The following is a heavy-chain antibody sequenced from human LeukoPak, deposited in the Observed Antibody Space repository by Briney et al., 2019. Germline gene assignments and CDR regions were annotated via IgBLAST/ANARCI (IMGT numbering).Heavy chain of an antibody. V-gene: IGHV1-58*01. Sequence: SVKVSCKASGFTFTSSAVQWARQARGQRLEWIGWIVVGSGNTNSAQKFQERVTITRDMSTSTAYMELSSLRSEDTAVYYCAADRFGGNYYFDYWGQGTLVTVSS. CDR1: GFTFTSSA. CDR2: IVVGSGNT. J-gene: IGHJ4*02. D-gene: IGHD3-3*01. CDR3: AADRFGGNYYFDY.